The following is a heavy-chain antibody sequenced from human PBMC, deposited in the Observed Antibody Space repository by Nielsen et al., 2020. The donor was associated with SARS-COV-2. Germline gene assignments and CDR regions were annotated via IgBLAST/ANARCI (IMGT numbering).Heavy chain of an antibody. D-gene: IGHD5/OR15-5a*01. CDR3: AKDLGPDAGYTVFNDYFDN. J-gene: IGHJ4*02. CDR1: GFTFSFYD. Sequence: LRLSCAASGFTFSFYDIHWVRQAPGEGLEWVAVMWADGATEHYAESVKGRFTVSRDASKNTVYLQMNSLRAADSAVYYCAKDLGPDAGYTVFNDYFDNWGQGTLVTVSS. CDR2: MWADGATE. V-gene: IGHV3-33*06.